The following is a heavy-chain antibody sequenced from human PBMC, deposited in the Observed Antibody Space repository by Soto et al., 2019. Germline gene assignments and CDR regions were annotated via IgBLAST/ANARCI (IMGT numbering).Heavy chain of an antibody. D-gene: IGHD4-17*01. J-gene: IGHJ4*02. Sequence: SGPTLVNPTQTLTLTCTFSGISVSDRGTCGSWIRQPPGKGLEWIGNIYCNGSTTYSPSLMSRLTISVDTSKNQFSLKLSSVTAADTAVYYCARRCGASFDYWGQGTLVTAPQ. CDR1: GISVSDRGTC. CDR3: ARRCGASFDY. V-gene: IGHV4-61*08. CDR2: IYCNGST.